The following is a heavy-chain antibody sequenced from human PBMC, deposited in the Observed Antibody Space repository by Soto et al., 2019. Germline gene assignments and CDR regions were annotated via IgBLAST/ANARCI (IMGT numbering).Heavy chain of an antibody. CDR1: GFTFSSYS. V-gene: IGHV3-21*01. CDR3: ARDSPYVVVITSFDY. Sequence: PXESLSLACAASGFTFSSYSKNWVRQAPGKGLEWVSSISSSSSYIYYADSVKGRYTISRDNAKNSLYLQMNSLRAEDTAVYYCARDSPYVVVITSFDYWGQGTLVTVSS. J-gene: IGHJ4*02. CDR2: ISSSSSYI. D-gene: IGHD3-22*01.